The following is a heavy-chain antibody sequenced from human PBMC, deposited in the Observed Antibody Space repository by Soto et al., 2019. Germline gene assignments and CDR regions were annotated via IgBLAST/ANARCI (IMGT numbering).Heavy chain of an antibody. J-gene: IGHJ5*02. CDR1: GGSISSSNW. CDR2: IYHSGST. CDR3: ARDMVAGTTDKNWFDP. Sequence: QVQLQESGPGLVKPSGTLSLTCAVSGGSISSSNWWSWVRQPPGKGLEWIGEIYHSGSTNYNPSLESRVTISVDKSKNQFSLKLSSVTAADTAVYYCARDMVAGTTDKNWFDPWGQGTLVTVSS. V-gene: IGHV4-4*02. D-gene: IGHD1-7*01.